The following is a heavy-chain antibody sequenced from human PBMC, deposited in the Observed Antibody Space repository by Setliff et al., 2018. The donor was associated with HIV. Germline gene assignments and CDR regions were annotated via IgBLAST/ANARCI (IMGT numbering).Heavy chain of an antibody. D-gene: IGHD1-7*01. J-gene: IGHJ4*02. Sequence: GESLKISCQGSGYNFRSYWIAWVRQMPGTGLEWMGIIHVANSDTKYSPSFQGQVTISADKSIDTAYLQWSSLQASDSAMYYCTSAVHGNYYSDDWGQGTLVTVSS. CDR1: GYNFRSYW. CDR3: TSAVHGNYYSDD. V-gene: IGHV5-51*01. CDR2: IHVANSDT.